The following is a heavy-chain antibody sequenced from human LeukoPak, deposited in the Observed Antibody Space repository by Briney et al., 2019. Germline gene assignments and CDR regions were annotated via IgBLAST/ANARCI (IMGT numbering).Heavy chain of an antibody. J-gene: IGHJ4*02. CDR3: AKDLISAMVTSTGPYYFDY. CDR2: ISGSGGST. V-gene: IGHV3-23*01. Sequence: PGGSLRLSCAASGFTFSSYAMSWVRQAPGKGLEWVSAISGSGGSTYYADSVKGRFTISRDNSKNTLYLQMNSLRAEDTAVYYCAKDLISAMVTSTGPYYFDYWGQGTLVTVSS. D-gene: IGHD5-18*01. CDR1: GFTFSSYA.